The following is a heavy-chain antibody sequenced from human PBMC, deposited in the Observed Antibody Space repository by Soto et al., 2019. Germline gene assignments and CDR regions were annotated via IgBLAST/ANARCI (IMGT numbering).Heavy chain of an antibody. CDR2: ISYDGSNK. CDR1: GFTFSSYG. D-gene: IGHD3-10*01. Sequence: GGSLRLSCAASGFTFSSYGMHWVRQAPGKGLEWVAVISYDGSNKYYADSVKGRFTISRDNSKNTLYLQMNSLRAEDTAVYYCAKDLGGGDYYGSGSYYHDYWGQGTLVTVSS. CDR3: AKDLGGGDYYGSGSYYHDY. J-gene: IGHJ4*02. V-gene: IGHV3-30*18.